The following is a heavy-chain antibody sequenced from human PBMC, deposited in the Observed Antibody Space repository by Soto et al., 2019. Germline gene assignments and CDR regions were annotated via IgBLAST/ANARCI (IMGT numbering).Heavy chain of an antibody. J-gene: IGHJ5*02. CDR2: IWYDGSNK. CDR1: GFTFRSYG. CDR3: ARDYYGDYVGGFDP. Sequence: QVQLVESGGGVVQPGRSLRLSCAASGFTFRSYGMHWVRQAPGKGLEWVAVIWYDGSNKYYADSVKGRFTISRDNSKNTLNLQMNSLRAEDTAVYYWARDYYGDYVGGFDPWGQGTLVNGSP. V-gene: IGHV3-33*01. D-gene: IGHD4-17*01.